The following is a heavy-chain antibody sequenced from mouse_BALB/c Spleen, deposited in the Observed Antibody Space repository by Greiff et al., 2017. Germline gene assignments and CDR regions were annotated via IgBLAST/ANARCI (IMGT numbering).Heavy chain of an antibody. CDR1: GFTFSSYT. V-gene: IGHV5-6-4*01. CDR2: ISSGGSYT. D-gene: IGHD1-1*01. CDR3: TRDGDYGSSYFDY. J-gene: IGHJ2*01. Sequence: EVHLVESGGGLVKPGGSLKLSCAASGFTFSSYTMSWVRQTPEKRLEWVATISSGGSYTYYPDSVKGRFTISRDNAKNTLYLQMSSLKSEDTAMYYCTRDGDYGSSYFDYWGQGTTLTVSS.